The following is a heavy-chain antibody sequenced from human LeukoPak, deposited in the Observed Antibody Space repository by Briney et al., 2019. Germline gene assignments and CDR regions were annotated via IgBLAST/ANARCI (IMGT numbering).Heavy chain of an antibody. Sequence: PGESLRISCAVSGFSFRSYAMRWARQAPGKRRVWVSAISGSCSSTFYADSVKGRFTMSRDNSKNTLYLQMNSRRAEDTAVCYCAKCGGAQRGCSEFDYWGQGTLVTVS. CDR3: AKCGGAQRGCSEFDY. CDR2: ISGSCSST. D-gene: IGHD5-18*01. CDR1: GFSFRSYA. V-gene: IGHV3-23*01. J-gene: IGHJ4*02.